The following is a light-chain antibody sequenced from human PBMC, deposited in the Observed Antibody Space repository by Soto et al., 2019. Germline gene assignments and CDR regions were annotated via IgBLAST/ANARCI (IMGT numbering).Light chain of an antibody. CDR1: QGISSY. CDR2: LAS. J-gene: IGKJ4*01. Sequence: DIQLTQSPASLSASVGDRVTITCRASQGISSYLAWYQQKPGKAPKLLLNLASTLQSGVPSRFSGSGSGTDFSLTISSLQPEDGATYYCQYLNSFPLSFGGGTKVEIK. CDR3: QYLNSFPLS. V-gene: IGKV1-9*01.